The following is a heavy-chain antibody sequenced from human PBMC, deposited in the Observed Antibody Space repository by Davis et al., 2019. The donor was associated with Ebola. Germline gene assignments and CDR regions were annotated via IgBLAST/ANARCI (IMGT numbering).Heavy chain of an antibody. D-gene: IGHD3-10*01. V-gene: IGHV1-46*01. CDR2: INPSGGST. Sequence: ASVKVSCKASGYTFTSYGISWVRQAPGQGLEWMGIINPSGGSTSYAQKFQGRVTMTRDTSTSTVYMELSSLRSEDTAVYYCAGDREEELLWFRELLFGGNWFDPWGQGTLVTVSS. CDR3: AGDREEELLWFRELLFGGNWFDP. J-gene: IGHJ5*02. CDR1: GYTFTSYG.